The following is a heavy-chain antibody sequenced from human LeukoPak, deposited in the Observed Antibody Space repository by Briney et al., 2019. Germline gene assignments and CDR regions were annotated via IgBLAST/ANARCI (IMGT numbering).Heavy chain of an antibody. CDR3: ARVGTAVVPVFHWYFDL. J-gene: IGHJ2*01. CDR2: IKEDGSEK. V-gene: IGHV3-7*01. D-gene: IGHD2-2*01. CDR1: GFTSSSHW. Sequence: GGSLRLSCAASGFTSSSHWMSWVRQAPGKGLEWVANIKEDGSEKNYVDSVKGRFTISRDNAKNSLYLQMNSLRVEDTAVYHCARVGTAVVPVFHWYFDLWGRGTLATVSS.